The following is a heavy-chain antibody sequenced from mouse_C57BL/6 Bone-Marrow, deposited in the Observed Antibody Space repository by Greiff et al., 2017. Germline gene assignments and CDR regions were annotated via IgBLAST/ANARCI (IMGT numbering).Heavy chain of an antibody. D-gene: IGHD1-1*01. CDR2: ISYDGSN. J-gene: IGHJ3*01. Sequence: EVKLQESGPGLVKPSQSLSLTCSVTGYSITSGYYWNWIRQFPGNKLEWMGYISYDGSNNYNPSLKNRISITRDTSKNTIFLKLNSVTTEYTATYYCSSLYYGSSYAWFAYWGQGTLVTVSA. CDR3: SSLYYGSSYAWFAY. V-gene: IGHV3-6*01. CDR1: GYSITSGYY.